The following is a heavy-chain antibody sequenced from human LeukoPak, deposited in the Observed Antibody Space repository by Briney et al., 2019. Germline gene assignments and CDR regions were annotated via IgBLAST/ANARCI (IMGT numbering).Heavy chain of an antibody. Sequence: SETLSLTCTVSGGSISSYYWSWIRQPPGKGLEWIGYIYYSGSTNYNPSLKSRVTISVDTSKNQFCLKLSSVTAADTAVYYCARAPGEVVTPGAFDIWGQGTMVTVSS. CDR2: IYYSGST. J-gene: IGHJ3*02. V-gene: IGHV4-59*01. D-gene: IGHD4-23*01. CDR3: ARAPGEVVTPGAFDI. CDR1: GGSISSYY.